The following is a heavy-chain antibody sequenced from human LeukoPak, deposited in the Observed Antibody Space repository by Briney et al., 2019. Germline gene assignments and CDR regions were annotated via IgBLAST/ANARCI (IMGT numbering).Heavy chain of an antibody. CDR3: ATASVPGAIEGPFDALDI. J-gene: IGHJ3*02. V-gene: IGHV1-69*05. CDR1: GDSCSYYA. CDR2: IIPIFATT. D-gene: IGHD2-2*02. Sequence: ASVKVSCKPSGDSCSYYAIHWVRQAPGQGLEWMGGIIPIFATTNYEQRFQGRVTITTDESTTTAYMELSSLRSEDTAVYYCATASVPGAIEGPFDALDIWGQGTMVTVSS.